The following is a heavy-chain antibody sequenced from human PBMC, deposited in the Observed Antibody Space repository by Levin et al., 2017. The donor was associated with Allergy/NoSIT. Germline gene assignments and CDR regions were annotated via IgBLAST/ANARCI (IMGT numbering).Heavy chain of an antibody. CDR3: ARNDYGDYVQNFDY. CDR1: GYTFTDYY. J-gene: IGHJ4*02. V-gene: IGHV1-2*02. D-gene: IGHD4-17*01. Sequence: GESLKISCKAAGYTFTDYYMHWVRQAPGQGLEWKGWVNCNSGDTHYAQKFQGRVTMTRDTSITTAYIELSSLRSDDTALYYCARNDYGDYVQNFDYWGQGTLVTVSS. CDR2: VNCNSGDT.